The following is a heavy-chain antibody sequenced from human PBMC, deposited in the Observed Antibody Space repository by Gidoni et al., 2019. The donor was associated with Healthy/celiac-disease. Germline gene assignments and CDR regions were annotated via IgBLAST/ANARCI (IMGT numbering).Heavy chain of an antibody. CDR2: INHSGST. CDR3: ARGVVAAAGICYYGMDV. J-gene: IGHJ6*02. D-gene: IGHD6-13*01. V-gene: IGHV4-34*01. CDR1: GGSFIGYY. Sequence: QVQLQQWGAGLLKPSETLSLTCAVYGGSFIGYYWSWIPQPPGKGLEWIGEINHSGSTNYNPSLKSRVTISVDTSKNQFSLKLSSVTAADTAVYYCARGVVAAAGICYYGMDVWGQGTTVTVSS.